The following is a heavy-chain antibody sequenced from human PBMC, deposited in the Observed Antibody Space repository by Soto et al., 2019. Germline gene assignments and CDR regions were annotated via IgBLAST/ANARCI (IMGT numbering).Heavy chain of an antibody. CDR2: IKQDGSEE. Sequence: GGSLRLSCAASGFTFSSHWMSWVRQAPGKGLEWVANIKQDGSEEYYVDSVKGRFTISRDNARTSLYLQMNSLRDEDTAVYYCARDSANTILNYYYYYMDVWGKGTTVTVSS. D-gene: IGHD2-8*01. V-gene: IGHV3-7*01. J-gene: IGHJ6*03. CDR3: ARDSANTILNYYYYYMDV. CDR1: GFTFSSHW.